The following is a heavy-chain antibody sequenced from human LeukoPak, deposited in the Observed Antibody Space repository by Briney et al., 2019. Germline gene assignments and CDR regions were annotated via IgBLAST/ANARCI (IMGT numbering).Heavy chain of an antibody. CDR1: GFTFSNYD. Sequence: PGGSLRLSCAASGFTFSNYDMSWVRQAPGKGLEWVSLISGSGVRTYYADSVKGRFTISRDNSKNTLYLQMNSLRAEDTAVYYCAKPRGATVTSYYSDYWGQGTLVTVSS. CDR3: AKPRGATVTSYYSDY. V-gene: IGHV3-23*01. J-gene: IGHJ4*02. D-gene: IGHD4-17*01. CDR2: ISGSGVRT.